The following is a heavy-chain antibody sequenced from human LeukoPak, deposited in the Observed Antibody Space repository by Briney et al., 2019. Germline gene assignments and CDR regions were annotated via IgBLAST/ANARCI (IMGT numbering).Heavy chain of an antibody. CDR1: GFSFSNFE. J-gene: IGHJ4*02. Sequence: GGSLRLSCAASGFSFSNFEMNWVRQAPGKGLEWVSYISTTSSRIYYADSVKGRFTISRDNAENSLYLQMNSLRAEDTAVYYCARSCDGDCYSDYWGQGTLVTVSS. D-gene: IGHD2-21*02. CDR2: ISTTSSRI. V-gene: IGHV3-48*03. CDR3: ARSCDGDCYSDY.